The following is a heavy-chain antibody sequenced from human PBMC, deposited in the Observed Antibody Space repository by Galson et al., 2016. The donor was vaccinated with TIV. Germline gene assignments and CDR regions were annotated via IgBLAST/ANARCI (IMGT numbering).Heavy chain of an antibody. CDR1: GGSFSGYC. CDR2: IYYSGRT. Sequence: ETLSLTCGVYGGSFSGYCWSWIRQPPGKGLEWIGYIYYSGRTFYNPSLKSRITISVDTSKNQFSVKLTSVTAADTAVYYCARKAGYYYYAMDVWGQGTTVTVSS. J-gene: IGHJ6*02. V-gene: IGHV4-34*01. CDR3: ARKAGYYYYAMDV.